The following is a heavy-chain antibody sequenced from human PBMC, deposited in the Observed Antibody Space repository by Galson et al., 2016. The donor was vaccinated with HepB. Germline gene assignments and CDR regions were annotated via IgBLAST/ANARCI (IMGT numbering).Heavy chain of an antibody. Sequence: QSGAEVKKPGESLRISCKGSGYNFNDYWITWVRQTPGKGLEWMGRIDPSDSYTNYSPSFRGLITISIDKSINTAYLQWISLKASDTAIYYCARRGEFSGYDSGAGSWGQGTLVTVSS. J-gene: IGHJ5*02. CDR1: GYNFNDYW. D-gene: IGHD5-12*01. CDR3: ARRGEFSGYDSGAGS. CDR2: IDPSDSYT. V-gene: IGHV5-10-1*01.